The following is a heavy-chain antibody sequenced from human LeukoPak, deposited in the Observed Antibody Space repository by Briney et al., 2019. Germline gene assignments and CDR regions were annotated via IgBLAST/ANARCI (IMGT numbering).Heavy chain of an antibody. J-gene: IGHJ4*02. Sequence: GGSLILSCAASGFTFSDYYMSWIRQAPGKGLEWVSDISSSGSTIYYADSVKGRFTISRDNAKTSLYLQMNSLRAEDTAVYYCARDREGGDFWSGYTFDYWGQGTLVTVSS. CDR1: GFTFSDYY. CDR3: ARDREGGDFWSGYTFDY. V-gene: IGHV3-11*01. D-gene: IGHD3-3*01. CDR2: ISSSGSTI.